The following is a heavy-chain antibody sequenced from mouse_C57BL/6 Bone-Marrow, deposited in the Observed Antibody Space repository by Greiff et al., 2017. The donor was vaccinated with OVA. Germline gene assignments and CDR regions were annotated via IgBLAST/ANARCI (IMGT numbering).Heavy chain of an antibody. D-gene: IGHD2-2*01. Sequence: DVHLVESGGGLVQPGGSLKLSCAASGFTFSDYYMYWVRQTPEKRLEWVAYISNGGGSTYYPDTVKGRFTISRDNAKNTLYLQMSRLKSEDTAMYYCARMGGYPSWFAYWGQGTLVTVSA. V-gene: IGHV5-12*01. CDR1: GFTFSDYY. CDR2: ISNGGGST. J-gene: IGHJ3*01. CDR3: ARMGGYPSWFAY.